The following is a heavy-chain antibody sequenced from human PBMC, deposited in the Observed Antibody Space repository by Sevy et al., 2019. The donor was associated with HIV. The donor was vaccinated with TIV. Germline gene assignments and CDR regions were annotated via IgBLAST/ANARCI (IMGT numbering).Heavy chain of an antibody. CDR1: GGSISSYY. CDR2: IYYSGST. V-gene: IGHV4-59*01. Sequence: SETLSLTCTVSGGSISSYYWSWIRQPPGKGLEWIGYIYYSGSTNYNPSLKSRVTISVDTSKNQFPLKLSSVTAADTAAYYCARFSAAAAKYYFDYWGQGTLVTVSS. J-gene: IGHJ4*02. D-gene: IGHD6-13*01. CDR3: ARFSAAAAKYYFDY.